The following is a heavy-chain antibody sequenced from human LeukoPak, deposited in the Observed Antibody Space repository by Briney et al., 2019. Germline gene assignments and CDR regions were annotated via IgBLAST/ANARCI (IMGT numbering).Heavy chain of an antibody. J-gene: IGHJ6*03. Sequence: SETLSLTCIVSGVSISNAGYLWSWIRQPPGKGLEYIGYIYDSEGTYYNPSLKSRVTVSVDRSKNQFSLKVYSVSAADTAVYYCARANYYYYYMDVWGKGTTVTVSS. CDR2: IYDSEGT. CDR3: ARANYYYYYMDV. V-gene: IGHV4-30-2*01. CDR1: GVSISNAGYL.